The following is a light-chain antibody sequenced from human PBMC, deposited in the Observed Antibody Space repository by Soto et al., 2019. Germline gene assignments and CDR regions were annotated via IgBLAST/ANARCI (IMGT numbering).Light chain of an antibody. Sequence: DIQMTQSPSTLSASVGDRVTITCRASQSISSWLAWYQQKPGKAPKLLIYKAYSLESGVPSRFSGSGSGTEFSLTISRLQPDDFATYYCQQYSTFGQGTKVEIK. CDR3: QQYST. J-gene: IGKJ1*01. V-gene: IGKV1-5*03. CDR1: QSISSW. CDR2: KAY.